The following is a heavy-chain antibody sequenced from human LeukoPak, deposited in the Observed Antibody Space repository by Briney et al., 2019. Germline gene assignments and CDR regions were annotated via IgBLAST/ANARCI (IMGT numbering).Heavy chain of an antibody. J-gene: IGHJ4*02. D-gene: IGHD3-10*01. CDR2: ISGSGGST. Sequence: SGGSLRLSCAASGFTFSSYAMSWVRQAPGKGLEWVSAISGSGGSTHYADSVKGRFTISRDNSKNTLYLQMNSLRAEDTAVYYCAKDLYYYGSGSYYKAWDYWGQGTLITVSS. CDR1: GFTFSSYA. V-gene: IGHV3-23*01. CDR3: AKDLYYYGSGSYYKAWDY.